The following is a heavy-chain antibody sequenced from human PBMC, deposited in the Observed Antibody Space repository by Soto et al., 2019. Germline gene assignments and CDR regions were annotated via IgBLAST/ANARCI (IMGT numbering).Heavy chain of an antibody. CDR3: ARERAFAFDI. J-gene: IGHJ3*02. CDR2: ISGSSTYI. CDR1: GFTFSSYN. V-gene: IGHV3-21*01. Sequence: PGGSLRLSCAASGFTFSSYNMNWVRQAPGKGLEWVSSISGSSTYISYADSVKGRFTISRDNAKNSLYLQMNSLRAEDTAVYHCARERAFAFDIWGQGTMVTVSS.